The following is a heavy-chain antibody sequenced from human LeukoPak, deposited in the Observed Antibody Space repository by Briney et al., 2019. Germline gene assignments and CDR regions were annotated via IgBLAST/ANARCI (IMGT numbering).Heavy chain of an antibody. CDR1: GFTVSSNY. J-gene: IGHJ3*02. CDR2: IYSGGST. V-gene: IGHV3-66*01. CDR3: ARGTRIAVAGTSGAFDI. Sequence: GGSLRLSCAASGFTVSSNYMRWVRQAPGKGLEWVSVIYSGGSTYYADSVKGRFTISRDNSKNTLYLQMNSLRAEDTAVYYCARGTRIAVAGTSGAFDIWGQGTMVTVSS. D-gene: IGHD6-19*01.